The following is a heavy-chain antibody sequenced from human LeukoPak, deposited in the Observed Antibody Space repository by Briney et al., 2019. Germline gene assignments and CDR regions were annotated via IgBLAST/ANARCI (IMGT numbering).Heavy chain of an antibody. Sequence: GGSLRLSCSASGFTFSNNAMHWVRQAPGKGLEYASGISSNGGSTHYADTVKGRFTISRDNSKNTLYLQMSSLRAEDTAVYYCVSTYYYDSSGYYPFDYWGQGTPVTVSS. J-gene: IGHJ4*02. D-gene: IGHD3-22*01. V-gene: IGHV3-64D*09. CDR2: ISSNGGST. CDR3: VSTYYYDSSGYYPFDY. CDR1: GFTFSNNA.